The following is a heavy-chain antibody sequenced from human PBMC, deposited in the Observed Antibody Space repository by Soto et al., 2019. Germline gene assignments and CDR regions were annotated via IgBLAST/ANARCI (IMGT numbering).Heavy chain of an antibody. V-gene: IGHV1-18*01. CDR3: ARDRVEAALGTFDQ. CDR2: ISTYNGKT. J-gene: IGHJ4*02. Sequence: AYVMFSCKASGGTFSSYAISWVRQAPGQGLEWMGWISTYNGKTNYGQKFQGRVTITTDTSTSTAYMDLRNLRSDDTAVYYCARDRVEAALGTFDQWGQGTLVTVSS. CDR1: GGTFSSYA. D-gene: IGHD6-13*01.